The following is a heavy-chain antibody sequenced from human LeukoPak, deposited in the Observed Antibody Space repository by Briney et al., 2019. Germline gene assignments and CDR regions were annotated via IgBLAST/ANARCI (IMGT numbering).Heavy chain of an antibody. J-gene: IGHJ4*02. Sequence: SETLSLTCTVSGGSISSYYWSWIRQPPGKGLEWIGYIYYSGSTNYNPSLKSRVTISVDTSKNQFSLKLSSVTAADTAVYYCARHLPSTIRGFEYWGQGTLVTVSS. V-gene: IGHV4-59*08. D-gene: IGHD5/OR15-5a*01. CDR3: ARHLPSTIRGFEY. CDR1: GGSISSYY. CDR2: IYYSGST.